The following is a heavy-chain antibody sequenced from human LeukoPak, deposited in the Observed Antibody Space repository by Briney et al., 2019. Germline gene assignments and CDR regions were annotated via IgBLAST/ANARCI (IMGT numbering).Heavy chain of an antibody. CDR1: GGSIDSYY. D-gene: IGHD2-2*01. CDR2: IYYTGST. CDR3: ARVYQSAEYYFDY. Sequence: PPETLSLTCTVSGGSIDSYYWSWIRQPPGKGLEWIGYIYYTGSTEYYPSLKSRVTISLDTSKNQFSLKLTSVTAADTAVYYCARVYQSAEYYFDYWGQGNLVSVSS. J-gene: IGHJ4*02. V-gene: IGHV4-59*01.